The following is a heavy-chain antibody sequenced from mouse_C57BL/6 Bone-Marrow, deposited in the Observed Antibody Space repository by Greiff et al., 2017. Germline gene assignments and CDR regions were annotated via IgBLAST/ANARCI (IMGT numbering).Heavy chain of an antibody. D-gene: IGHD2-4*01. CDR3: ARHERYYDYEGYFDY. CDR1: GYIFTDYT. J-gene: IGHJ2*01. CDR2: FYPGSGSI. Sequence: VKLMESGAELVKPGASVKLSCKASGYIFTDYTIHWVKQRSGQGLEWIGWFYPGSGSIKYNERFKDKATLTADESSNTVYMELSRLTSEDSAVYFCARHERYYDYEGYFDYWGQGTTLTVSA. V-gene: IGHV1-62-2*01.